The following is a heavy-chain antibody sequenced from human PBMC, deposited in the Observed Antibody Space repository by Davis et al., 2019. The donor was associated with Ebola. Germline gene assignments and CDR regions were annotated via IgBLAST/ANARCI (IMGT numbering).Heavy chain of an antibody. D-gene: IGHD1-14*01. CDR2: ISSDAVNE. CDR3: ATDGAGPEYYFDS. CDR1: GFGFSSHS. J-gene: IGHJ4*02. V-gene: IGHV3-30*03. Sequence: GESLKISCAASGFGFSSHSMHWVRQAPGKGLEWVAVISSDAVNEYYGDSVKGRFTISRDNTRNTLNLEVRRLREDDTAVYYCATDGAGPEYYFDSWGQGTLVTVSS.